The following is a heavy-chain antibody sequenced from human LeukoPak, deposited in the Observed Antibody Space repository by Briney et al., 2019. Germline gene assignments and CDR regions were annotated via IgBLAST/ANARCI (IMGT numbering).Heavy chain of an antibody. CDR3: AREDGLVVDTAMVLDY. J-gene: IGHJ4*02. CDR1: GYTFTSYG. D-gene: IGHD5-18*01. CDR2: ISAYNGNT. Sequence: ASVKVSCKASGYTFTSYGISWVRQAPGQGLEWMGWISAYNGNTNYAQKLQGRVTMTTDTSTSTAYMEPRSLRSDDTAVYYCAREDGLVVDTAMVLDYWGQGTLVTVSS. V-gene: IGHV1-18*04.